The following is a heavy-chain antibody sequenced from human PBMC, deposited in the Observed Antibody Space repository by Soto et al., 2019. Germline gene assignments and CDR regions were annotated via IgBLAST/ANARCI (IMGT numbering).Heavy chain of an antibody. Sequence: QVQLQESGPGLVKPSQTLSLTCTVSGGSISSGGYYWSWIRQHPGKGLGWIGYIYYSGSTYYNPSLKSRVTISVDTSKNQFSLKLSSVTAADTAVYYCARAETYYYDSSGYYFDWFDPWGQGTLVTVSS. V-gene: IGHV4-31*03. J-gene: IGHJ5*02. CDR3: ARAETYYYDSSGYYFDWFDP. CDR1: GGSISSGGYY. CDR2: IYYSGST. D-gene: IGHD3-22*01.